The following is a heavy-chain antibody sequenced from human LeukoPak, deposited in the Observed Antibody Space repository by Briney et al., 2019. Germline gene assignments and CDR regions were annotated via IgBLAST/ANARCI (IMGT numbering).Heavy chain of an antibody. CDR1: GYTFTSYD. Sequence: ASVKVSCKASGYTFTSYDINWVRQATGQGLEWMGWMNPNSGNTGYAQKFQGRVTITRNTSISTAYMELSSLRSEDTAVYYCARDRPRPDGNAFDIWGQGTVVTVSS. V-gene: IGHV1-8*03. CDR3: ARDRPRPDGNAFDI. J-gene: IGHJ3*02. D-gene: IGHD6-6*01. CDR2: MNPNSGNT.